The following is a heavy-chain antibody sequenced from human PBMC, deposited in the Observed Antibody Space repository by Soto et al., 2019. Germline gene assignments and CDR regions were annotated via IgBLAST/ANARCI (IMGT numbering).Heavy chain of an antibody. J-gene: IGHJ6*02. V-gene: IGHV3-21*01. Sequence: GGSLRLSCAASGFTFSSYSMNWVRQAPGKGLEWVSSISSSSYIYYADSVKGRFTISRDNAKNSLYLQMNSLRAEDTAVYYCARGDMGYYYGMDVWGQGTTVTVSS. CDR1: GFTFSSYS. D-gene: IGHD3-16*01. CDR3: ARGDMGYYYGMDV. CDR2: ISSSSYI.